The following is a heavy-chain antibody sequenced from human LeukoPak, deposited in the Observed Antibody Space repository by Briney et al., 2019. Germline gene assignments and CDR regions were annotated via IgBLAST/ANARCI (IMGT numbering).Heavy chain of an antibody. CDR3: ARDYYGSGSTFDY. J-gene: IGHJ4*02. D-gene: IGHD3-10*01. CDR1: GGSISSSNW. V-gene: IGHV4-4*02. Sequence: SETLSLTCAVSGGSISSSNWWSCVRQPPGKGLEWIGEIYHSGSTNYNPSLKSRVTISVDKSKNQFSLKLSSVTAADTAVYYCARDYYGSGSTFDYWGQGTLVTVSS. CDR2: IYHSGST.